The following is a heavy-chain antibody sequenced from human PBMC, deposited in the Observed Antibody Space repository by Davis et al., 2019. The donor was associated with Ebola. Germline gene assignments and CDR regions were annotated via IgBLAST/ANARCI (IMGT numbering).Heavy chain of an antibody. CDR3: ALTGDSSGYYWNYYGMDV. D-gene: IGHD3-22*01. CDR1: GYTFTSYY. J-gene: IGHJ6*02. V-gene: IGHV1-46*03. CDR2: INPSGGST. Sequence: ASVKVSCKASGYTFTSYYMHWVRQAPGQGLEWMGIINPSGGSTSYAQKFQGRVTMTRDTSTSTVYMELSSLRSEDTAVYYCALTGDSSGYYWNYYGMDVWGQGTTVTVSS.